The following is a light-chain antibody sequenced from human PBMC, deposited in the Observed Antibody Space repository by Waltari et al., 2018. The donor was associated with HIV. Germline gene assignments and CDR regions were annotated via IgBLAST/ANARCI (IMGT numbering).Light chain of an antibody. CDR2: HNT. CDR1: SSNIGAGYD. V-gene: IGLV1-40*01. Sequence: QSVLTQPPSVSGAPGQRVTISCTGSSSNIGAGYDVNWYQQLPGTAPKLLIYHNTKRPAGVPDRFSGSKSGTSSSLAITGLQAEDEADYYCQSYDSSLSGSDVFGTGTKVTVL. J-gene: IGLJ1*01. CDR3: QSYDSSLSGSDV.